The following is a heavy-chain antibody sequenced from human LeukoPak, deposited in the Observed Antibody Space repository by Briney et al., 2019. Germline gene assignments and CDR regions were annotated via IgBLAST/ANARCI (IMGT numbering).Heavy chain of an antibody. V-gene: IGHV4-38-2*02. CDR2: IYHSGST. CDR3: ARHDSSGYLDAFDI. J-gene: IGHJ3*02. D-gene: IGHD3-22*01. Sequence: SETLSLTCTVSGYSISSGYYWGWIRQPPGKGLEWIGSIYHSGSTYCNPSLKSRVTISVDTSKNQFSLKLSSVTAADTAVYYCARHDSSGYLDAFDIWGQGTMVTVSS. CDR1: GYSISSGYY.